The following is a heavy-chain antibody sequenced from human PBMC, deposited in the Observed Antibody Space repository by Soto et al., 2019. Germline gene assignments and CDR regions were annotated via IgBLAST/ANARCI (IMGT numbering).Heavy chain of an antibody. D-gene: IGHD3-10*01. J-gene: IGHJ4*02. CDR3: ASSYGSGYRAFDY. V-gene: IGHV1-69*02. CDR2: VNPIVSMS. CDR1: GDTFNFYS. Sequence: QVQLVQSGAEVKRPGSSVRVSCKASGDTFNFYSINWVRQAPGLGLEWMGRVNPIVSMSNYAQKFQGRVTKTADKTTSTAYMELSRLRSEDTAIDYCASSYGSGYRAFDYWGQGTMVTVSS.